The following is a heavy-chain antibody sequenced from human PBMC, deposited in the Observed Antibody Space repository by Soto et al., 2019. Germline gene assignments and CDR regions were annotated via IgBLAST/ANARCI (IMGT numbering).Heavy chain of an antibody. Sequence: QVQLVQSGAEVKKPGASVKVSCKASGYTFTNYDINWVRQTIGQGLEWMGWMNPHSGDTGYAQRFQGRVTMTRNTAISTAYMELSSLRFEDTAIYSCARAPRNWGFDFWGQGTPVTVSS. D-gene: IGHD7-27*01. CDR1: GYTFTNYD. CDR3: ARAPRNWGFDF. J-gene: IGHJ4*02. V-gene: IGHV1-8*01. CDR2: MNPHSGDT.